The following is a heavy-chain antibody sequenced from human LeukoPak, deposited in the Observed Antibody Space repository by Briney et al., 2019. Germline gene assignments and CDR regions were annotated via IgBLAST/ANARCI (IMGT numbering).Heavy chain of an antibody. CDR3: VKRSLHVSGSPHYFDY. J-gene: IGHJ4*02. D-gene: IGHD3-10*01. V-gene: IGHV3-23*01. CDR2: ISSSGGST. Sequence: PGGSLRLSCEASGFTFSNYGMNWVRQAPGQGLEWVSAISSSGGSTFYADSVKGRFTISRDNSKNTLYLQMNSLRAEDTAVYYCVKRSLHVSGSPHYFDYWGQGTLVTVSS. CDR1: GFTFSNYG.